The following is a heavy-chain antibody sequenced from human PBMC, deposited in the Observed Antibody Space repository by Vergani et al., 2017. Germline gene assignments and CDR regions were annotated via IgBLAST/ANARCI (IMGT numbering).Heavy chain of an antibody. CDR3: ARVCGGDCSHFDY. J-gene: IGHJ4*02. V-gene: IGHV4-31*11. Sequence: QVQLQESGPGVVKPSQTLSLTCAVSGGSISSGDHCWTWIRQRPGKGLEWIGYIFYSGTTYDNPSLRSRLTISVDTSQNQFSLKLRSVTAADTAVYYCARVCGGDCSHFDYWGQGTLVTVSS. D-gene: IGHD2-21*02. CDR2: IFYSGTT. CDR1: GGSISSGDHC.